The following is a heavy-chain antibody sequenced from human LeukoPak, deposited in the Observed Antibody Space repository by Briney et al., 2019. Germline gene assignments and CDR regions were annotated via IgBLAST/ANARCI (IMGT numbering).Heavy chain of an antibody. J-gene: IGHJ4*02. CDR3: ARDAYGSGSHG. V-gene: IGHV3-21*01. CDR1: GITFSNYI. Sequence: GGSLRLSCAASGITFSNYIMNWVRRAPGKGLEWVSSISSSSSYIYYADSVKGRFTISRDNANNSLYLQMDSLRAEDTAVYYCARDAYGSGSHGWGQGTLVTVSS. D-gene: IGHD3-10*01. CDR2: ISSSSSYI.